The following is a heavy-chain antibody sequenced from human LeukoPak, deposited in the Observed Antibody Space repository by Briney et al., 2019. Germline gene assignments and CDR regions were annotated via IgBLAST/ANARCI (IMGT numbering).Heavy chain of an antibody. CDR2: IYYSGST. CDR3: ARLDYYGSGSYYNSHFDY. V-gene: IGHV4-39*07. Sequence: SETLSLTCTVSGGSISSGGYYWGWIRQPPGKGLEWIGSIYYSGSTYYNPSLKSRVTISVDTSKNQFSLKLSSVTAADTAVYYCARLDYYGSGSYYNSHFDYWGQGTLVTVSS. J-gene: IGHJ4*02. CDR1: GGSISSGGYY. D-gene: IGHD3-10*01.